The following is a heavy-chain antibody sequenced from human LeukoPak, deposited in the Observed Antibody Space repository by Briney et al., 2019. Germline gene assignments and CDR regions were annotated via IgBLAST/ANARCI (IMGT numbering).Heavy chain of an antibody. CDR1: SRSINSYY. J-gene: IGHJ4*02. V-gene: IGHV4-4*07. CDR3: ARHGYTASHYFLDY. CDR2: IYTTGKT. D-gene: IGHD3-16*01. Sequence: SETLSLTCTVSSRSINSYYWGWVRQPAGRGLEWIGRIYTTGKTDYNPSLKSRLTMSVDTSKRQFSLNLTSVTAADTAIYYCARHGYTASHYFLDYWSQGTLVTVSS.